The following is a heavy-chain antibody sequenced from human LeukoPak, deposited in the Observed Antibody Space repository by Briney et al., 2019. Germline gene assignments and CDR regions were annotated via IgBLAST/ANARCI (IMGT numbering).Heavy chain of an antibody. CDR1: GGTFSSYT. CDR3: ARDVAVAGEPYYFDY. D-gene: IGHD6-19*01. J-gene: IGHJ4*02. Sequence: ASVKVSCKASGGTFSSYTISWVRQAPGQGLEWMGGIIPIFGTANYAQKFQGRVTITADESTSTAYMELSSLRSEDTAVYYCARDVAVAGEPYYFDYWGQGTLVTVSS. CDR2: IIPIFGTA. V-gene: IGHV1-69*13.